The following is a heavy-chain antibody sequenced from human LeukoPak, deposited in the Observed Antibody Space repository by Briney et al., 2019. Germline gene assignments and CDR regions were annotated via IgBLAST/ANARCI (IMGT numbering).Heavy chain of an antibody. CDR3: ARDRRNFQH. Sequence: SETLSLTCTVSGGSISSYYWSWIRQPPGKGLEWIGYIYYSGSTNYNPSLKSRVTISVDTSKNQFSLKLSSVTAADTAEYYCARDRRNFQHWGQGTLVTVSS. CDR2: IYYSGST. CDR1: GGSISSYY. D-gene: IGHD5-24*01. J-gene: IGHJ1*01. V-gene: IGHV4-59*01.